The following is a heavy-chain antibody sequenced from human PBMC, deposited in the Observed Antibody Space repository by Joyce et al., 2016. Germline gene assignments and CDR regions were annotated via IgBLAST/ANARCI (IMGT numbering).Heavy chain of an antibody. Sequence: QVQFVQSGPEVKKPGASVKVVCKASGYTFITYGINWVRQAPGQGLEWVGWISVYNGKTDYAQNLQGRVTMTTETSTSTAYMELRSLTSDDTAVYYCARSDIVTTPFDYWGQGTLVTVSS. CDR1: GYTFITYG. D-gene: IGHD5-12*01. CDR3: ARSDIVTTPFDY. CDR2: ISVYNGKT. V-gene: IGHV1-18*04. J-gene: IGHJ4*02.